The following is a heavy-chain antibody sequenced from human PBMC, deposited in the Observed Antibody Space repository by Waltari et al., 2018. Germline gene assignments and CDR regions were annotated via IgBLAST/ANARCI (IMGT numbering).Heavy chain of an antibody. CDR1: GLTFRNYA. D-gene: IGHD1-20*01. CDR3: ATPFYNWDDPLHS. CDR2: ITVGDDT. J-gene: IGHJ4*02. Sequence: EVQLLESGGDLVQPGGSLILSCAASGLTFRNYAIHWVRLAPGTGLEWVSAITVGDDTYYADSVKGRFTISRDTSKDTVHLQMNGLRAEDTAVYYCATPFYNWDDPLHSWGQGTLVTVSS. V-gene: IGHV3-23*01.